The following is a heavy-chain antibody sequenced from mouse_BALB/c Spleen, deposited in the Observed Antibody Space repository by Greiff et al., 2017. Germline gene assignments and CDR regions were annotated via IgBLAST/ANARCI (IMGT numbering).Heavy chain of an antibody. Sequence: VQLQQPGAELVRPGASVKLSCKASGYTFTSYWINWVKQRPGQGLEWIGNIYPSDSYTNYNQKFKDKATLTVDKSSSTAYMQLSSPTSEDSAVYYCTRYSSRYFDYWGQGTTLTVSS. CDR1: GYTFTSYW. CDR3: TRYSSRYFDY. V-gene: IGHV1-69*02. CDR2: IYPSDSYT. D-gene: IGHD3-1*01. J-gene: IGHJ2*01.